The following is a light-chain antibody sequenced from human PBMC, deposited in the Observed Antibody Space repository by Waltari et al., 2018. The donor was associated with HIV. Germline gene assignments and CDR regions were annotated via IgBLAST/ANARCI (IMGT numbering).Light chain of an antibody. V-gene: IGKV3-11*01. CDR3: QQRSAWPLT. J-gene: IGKJ4*01. CDR1: HSVGSL. Sequence: EIVLTQSPATLSLSPGERATLSCGARHSVGSLIAWYQQKPGQAPRLLIYDASNRATGIPARFSGSGSGTDFTLTISSLEPEDFAVYYCQQRSAWPLTVGGGTKVEIK. CDR2: DAS.